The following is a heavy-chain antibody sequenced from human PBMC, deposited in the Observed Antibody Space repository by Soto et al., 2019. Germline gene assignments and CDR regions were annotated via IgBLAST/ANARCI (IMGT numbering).Heavy chain of an antibody. J-gene: IGHJ6*02. CDR3: ARSWVTGKGGMDV. CDR1: GYTFTSYG. CDR2: INGYTGNT. Sequence: QVQLVQSGAEVKKPGASVKVSCKASGYTFTSYGFSWVRQAPGQGLEWMGWINGYTGNTHYAQKFQGRVTMTTDTDTSTAYMELWTLISDDTAVYYCARSWVTGKGGMDVWGQGTTVTVSS. D-gene: IGHD3-16*01. V-gene: IGHV1-18*01.